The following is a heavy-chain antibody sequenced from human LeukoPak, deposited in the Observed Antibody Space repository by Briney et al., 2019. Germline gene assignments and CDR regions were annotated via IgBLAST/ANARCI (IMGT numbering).Heavy chain of an antibody. CDR3: AKTVEVPAAKVGSYYYYGMDV. CDR1: GFIFSNYA. V-gene: IGHV3-23*01. J-gene: IGHJ6*02. Sequence: GGSLRLSCAASGFIFSNYAMSWARQASGKRLEWVSAISGSGGSTYYADSVKGRFTISRDNSKNTLYLQMNSLRAEDTALYYCAKTVEVPAAKVGSYYYYGMDVWDQGTTVTVSS. CDR2: ISGSGGST. D-gene: IGHD2-2*01.